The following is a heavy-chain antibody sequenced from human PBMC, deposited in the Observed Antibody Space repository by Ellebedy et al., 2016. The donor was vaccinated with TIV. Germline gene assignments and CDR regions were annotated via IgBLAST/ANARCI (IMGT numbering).Heavy chain of an antibody. CDR3: ATVAGEFDY. D-gene: IGHD6-19*01. J-gene: IGHJ4*02. V-gene: IGHV3-7*03. Sequence: PGGSLRLSCAASESTFRSYWMSWVRQAPGKGLEWVANIKQDGSEKHYVDSVKGRFTISRDTAKNSRYLQMNSLRTEDTALYYCATVAGEFDYWGQGTLVTVSS. CDR1: ESTFRSYW. CDR2: IKQDGSEK.